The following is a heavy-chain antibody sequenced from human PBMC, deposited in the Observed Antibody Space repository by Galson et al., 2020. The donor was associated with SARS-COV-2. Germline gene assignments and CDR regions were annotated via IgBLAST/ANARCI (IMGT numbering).Heavy chain of an antibody. CDR3: ARVGDCSGGICYGAEYFQH. D-gene: IGHD2-15*01. CDR2: ISSSGSSI. J-gene: IGHJ1*01. Sequence: NSGGSLSLSCAASGFTFSDYFMSWVRQAPGKGLEWVAYISSSGSSINYADSVKGRFTISRDNAKNSLNLQMTSLRVEDTAVFYCARVGDCSGGICYGAEYFQHWGQGTRVTVSS. V-gene: IGHV3-11*04. CDR1: GFTFSDYF.